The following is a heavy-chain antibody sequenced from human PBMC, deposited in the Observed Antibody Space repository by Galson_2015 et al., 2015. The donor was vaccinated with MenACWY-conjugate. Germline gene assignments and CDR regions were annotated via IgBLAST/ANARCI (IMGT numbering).Heavy chain of an antibody. J-gene: IGHJ4*02. CDR2: IKQDGREK. Sequence: RLSCAVSGFAFSSYWMSWVRQAPGKGLEWVANIKQDGREKNYVDSVKGRFTISRDNADNSVYLQMDSLRVEDTAVYYCARDTRGHFDYWGQGTLVTFSS. V-gene: IGHV3-7*03. CDR1: GFAFSSYW. CDR3: ARDTRGHFDY.